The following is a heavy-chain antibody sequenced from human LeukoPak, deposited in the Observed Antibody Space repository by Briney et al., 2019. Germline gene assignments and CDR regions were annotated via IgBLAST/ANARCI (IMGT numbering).Heavy chain of an antibody. J-gene: IGHJ4*02. V-gene: IGHV4-4*02. CDR2: IHHSGST. CDR3: ASGIRYCSGGSCYSGYYFDY. D-gene: IGHD2-15*01. Sequence: SETLSLTCVVSGGSISSSNWWSWVRQPPGKGLEWIGEIHHSGSTNYNPSLKSRVTISVDKSKNQFSLKLSSVTAADTAVYYCASGIRYCSGGSCYSGYYFDYWGQGTLVTVSS. CDR1: GGSISSSNW.